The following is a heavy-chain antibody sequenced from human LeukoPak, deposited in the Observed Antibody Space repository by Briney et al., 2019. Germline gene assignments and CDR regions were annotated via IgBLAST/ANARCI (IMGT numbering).Heavy chain of an antibody. D-gene: IGHD1-14*01. CDR3: ARGTLWSHAFDI. Sequence: SVKVSCKASGGTFSSYAISWVRQAPGQGLEWMGGIIPIFGTANYAQKFQGRVTITADESTSTAYMELSSLRSEDTAVYHCARGTLWSHAFDIWGQGTMVTVSS. CDR2: IIPIFGTA. V-gene: IGHV1-69*01. J-gene: IGHJ3*02. CDR1: GGTFSSYA.